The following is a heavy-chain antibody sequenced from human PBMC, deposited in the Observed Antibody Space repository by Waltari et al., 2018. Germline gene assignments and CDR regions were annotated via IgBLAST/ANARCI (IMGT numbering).Heavy chain of an antibody. CDR3: ARGGCAFDI. D-gene: IGHD3-16*01. Sequence: EVQLVESGGGLVQPGGSLRLSCAASGFTVSSNSMSWVRPVPGKGLDWVAVIYSGGSTYYADSVKGRVTISIENPKNTLYLQMNSQRAEDTAVYYCARGGCAFDIWGQGKMVTVSS. J-gene: IGHJ3*02. CDR2: IYSGGST. V-gene: IGHV3-66*02. CDR1: GFTVSSNS.